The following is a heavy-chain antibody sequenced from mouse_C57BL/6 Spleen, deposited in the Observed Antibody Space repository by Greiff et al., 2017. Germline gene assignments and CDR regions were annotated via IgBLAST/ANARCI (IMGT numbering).Heavy chain of an antibody. Sequence: LKESGPELVKPGASVKISCKASGYAFSSSWMNWVKQRPGKGLEWIGRIYPGDGDTNYNGKFKGKATLTADKSSSTAYMQLSSLTSEDSAVYFCARRLYDGYYDAMDYWGQGTSVTVSS. V-gene: IGHV1-82*01. CDR2: IYPGDGDT. CDR1: GYAFSSSW. J-gene: IGHJ4*01. D-gene: IGHD2-3*01. CDR3: ARRLYDGYYDAMDY.